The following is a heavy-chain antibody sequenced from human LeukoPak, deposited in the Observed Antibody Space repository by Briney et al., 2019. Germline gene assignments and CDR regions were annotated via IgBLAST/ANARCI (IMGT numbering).Heavy chain of an antibody. D-gene: IGHD3-9*01. CDR1: GGSISSYY. CDR3: ARLTYDILTGYPRGDFDY. V-gene: IGHV4-59*08. J-gene: IGHJ4*02. CDR2: IYYSGST. Sequence: SETLSLTCTVSGGSISSYYWSWIRQPPGKGLEWIGYIYYSGSTNYNPSLKSRVTISVDTAKNQFSLKLSSVTAADTAVYYCARLTYDILTGYPRGDFDYWGQGTLVTVSS.